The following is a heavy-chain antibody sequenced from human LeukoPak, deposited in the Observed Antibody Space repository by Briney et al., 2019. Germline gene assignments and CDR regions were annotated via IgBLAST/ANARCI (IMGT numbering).Heavy chain of an antibody. CDR2: IYYSGST. CDR3: ARERAGTVFDY. CDR1: GGSISSGGYY. J-gene: IGHJ4*02. D-gene: IGHD4-11*01. Sequence: PSETLSLTCTVSGGSISSGGYYWSWIRQHPGKVLEWIGYIYYSGSTYYNPSLKSRVTISVDTSKNQLSLKLSSVTAADTAVYYCARERAGTVFDYWGQGTLVTVSS. V-gene: IGHV4-31*03.